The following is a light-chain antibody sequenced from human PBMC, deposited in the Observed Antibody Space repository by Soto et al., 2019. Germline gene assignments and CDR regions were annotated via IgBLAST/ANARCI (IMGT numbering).Light chain of an antibody. Sequence: QSVLTQPASVSGSPGQSITISCTGTSSDVGGYNYVSWFQHHPGKAPKLLIYEVSHRPSGVSNRFSGSKSGNTASLTISGLQAEDEADYHCSSYTSSTTPYVFGTGTQLTVL. V-gene: IGLV2-14*01. J-gene: IGLJ1*01. CDR2: EVS. CDR3: SSYTSSTTPYV. CDR1: SSDVGGYNY.